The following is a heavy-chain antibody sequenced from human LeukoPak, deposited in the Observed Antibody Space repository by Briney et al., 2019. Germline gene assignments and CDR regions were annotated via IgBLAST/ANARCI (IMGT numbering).Heavy chain of an antibody. CDR3: AKDKYNFWSGSNYYYMDV. J-gene: IGHJ6*03. V-gene: IGHV3-48*04. CDR2: ISSSSSTI. D-gene: IGHD3-3*01. CDR1: GFTFSSYS. Sequence: GRSLRLSCAASGFTFSSYSINWVRQAPGKGLEWVSYISSSSSTIYYADSVKGRFTISRDNAKNSLYLQMNSLRAEDTAVYYCAKDKYNFWSGSNYYYMDVWGKGTTVTVSS.